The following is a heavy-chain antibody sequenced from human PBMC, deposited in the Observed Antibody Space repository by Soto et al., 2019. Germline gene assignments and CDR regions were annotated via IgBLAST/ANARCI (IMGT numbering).Heavy chain of an antibody. Sequence: GAPRLSCAASGFSFTTYVMHWVRQAPGKGLEWVAVISHDGSYKYYGDAVKGRFTISRDTSKNAVYLEMNSLRPEDTAVYYCEKRLLRIVGNTLPRDAFNIWGQGTMATVSS. D-gene: IGHD1-26*01. CDR2: ISHDGSYK. V-gene: IGHV3-30*18. CDR3: EKRLLRIVGNTLPRDAFNI. CDR1: GFSFTTYV. J-gene: IGHJ3*02.